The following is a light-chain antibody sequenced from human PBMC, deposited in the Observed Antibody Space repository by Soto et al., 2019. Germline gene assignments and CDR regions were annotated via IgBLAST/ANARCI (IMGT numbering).Light chain of an antibody. CDR3: QQYNNWPPWT. CDR1: QSVSSN. Sequence: EIVMTQSPATLSVSPGGRVTLSCRASQSVSSNLAWYQYIPGQAPRLLIYAASTRATDIPARFSGSGSGTEFTLTISSLQSEDFAVYYCQQYNNWPPWTFGQGTKVDI. J-gene: IGKJ1*01. CDR2: AAS. V-gene: IGKV3-15*01.